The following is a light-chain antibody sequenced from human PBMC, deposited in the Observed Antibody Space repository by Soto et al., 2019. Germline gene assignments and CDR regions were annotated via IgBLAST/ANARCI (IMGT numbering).Light chain of an antibody. Sequence: DIQMTQSPSTLSASAGDRITITCRASQSISSWLAWYQQKPGKAPKLLIYKASSLESGVPLRFSGSGSGTEFTLIISSLQPDDSATYYCQQYHSYPWTFXQGTKVDIK. CDR2: KAS. J-gene: IGKJ1*01. CDR1: QSISSW. V-gene: IGKV1-5*03. CDR3: QQYHSYPWT.